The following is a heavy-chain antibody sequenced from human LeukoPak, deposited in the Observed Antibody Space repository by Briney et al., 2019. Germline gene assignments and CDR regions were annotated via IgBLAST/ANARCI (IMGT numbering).Heavy chain of an antibody. J-gene: IGHJ4*02. D-gene: IGHD5-12*01. V-gene: IGHV4-39*01. CDR2: IYYSGST. Sequence: TPSQTLSLTCTVSGGSISSGSYYWGWIRQPPGKGLEWIGSIYYSGSTYYNPSLKSRVTISVDTSKNQFSLKLSSVTAADTAVYYCARHLRWLRFSNEVAGLKGYFDYWGQGTLVTVSS. CDR3: ARHLRWLRFSNEVAGLKGYFDY. CDR1: GGSISSGSYY.